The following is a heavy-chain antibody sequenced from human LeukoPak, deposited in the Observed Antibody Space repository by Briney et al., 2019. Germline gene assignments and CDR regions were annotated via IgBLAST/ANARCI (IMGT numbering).Heavy chain of an antibody. Sequence: PGGSLRLSCAASGFTFSSSWMTWVRQAPGKGLEWVASINQDGGEIHYVDSVKGRFTISRDNAKNALYLQMNSLTAEDTAMHYCVRAHHPGGWFDPWGQGTLVTVSS. CDR1: GFTFSSSW. D-gene: IGHD3-10*01. CDR2: INQDGGEI. V-gene: IGHV3-7*04. J-gene: IGHJ5*02. CDR3: VRAHHPGGWFDP.